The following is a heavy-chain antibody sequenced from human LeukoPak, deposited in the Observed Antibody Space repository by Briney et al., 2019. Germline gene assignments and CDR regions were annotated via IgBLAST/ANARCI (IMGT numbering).Heavy chain of an antibody. D-gene: IGHD2-21*01. V-gene: IGHV3-33*01. Sequence: PGGSLRLSCAASGFTFSSYGMHWVRQAPGKGLEWVADIWYDGSNKYYVDSVKGRFTISRDSSKNTLYLQMNSLRAEDTAVYYCARDRVWGWHEYYFDYWGQGTLVTVSS. CDR3: ARDRVWGWHEYYFDY. CDR2: IWYDGSNK. CDR1: GFTFSSYG. J-gene: IGHJ4*02.